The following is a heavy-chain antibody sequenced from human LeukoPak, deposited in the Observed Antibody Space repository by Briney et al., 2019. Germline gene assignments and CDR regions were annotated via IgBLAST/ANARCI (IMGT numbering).Heavy chain of an antibody. CDR3: ARHSGQLWLRWYFDY. CDR1: GGSISTYY. Sequence: SETLSLTCTVSGGSISTYYWSWIRQPPGKGLEWIGYIYYSGSTNYSPSLKSRVTISIDTSKNQFSLKLTSVSAADAAVYYCARHSGQLWLRWYFDYWGQGTLVTVSS. V-gene: IGHV4-59*01. J-gene: IGHJ4*02. CDR2: IYYSGST. D-gene: IGHD5-18*01.